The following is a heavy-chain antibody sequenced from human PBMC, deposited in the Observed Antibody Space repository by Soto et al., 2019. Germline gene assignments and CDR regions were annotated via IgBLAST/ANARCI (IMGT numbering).Heavy chain of an antibody. CDR2: IYYSGST. CDR1: GWSLSSNNNY. D-gene: IGHD2-15*01. Sequence: ESLFRNWTISGWSLSSNNNYWSWIRQPPGKGLEWIGYIYYSGSTNYNPSLKSRVTISVDTSKNQFPLKLSSVTAADTAVYYCARRYGGTFDYWGQGTLVTVSS. V-gene: IGHV4-61*01. CDR3: ARRYGGTFDY. J-gene: IGHJ4*02.